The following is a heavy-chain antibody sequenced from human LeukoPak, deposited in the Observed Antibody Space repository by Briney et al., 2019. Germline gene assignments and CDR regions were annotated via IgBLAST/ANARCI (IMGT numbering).Heavy chain of an antibody. CDR1: GFTFSSYS. CDR2: ISSSSSSYI. D-gene: IGHD4-17*01. Sequence: GGSLRLSCAASGFTFSSYSMNWVRQAPGKGLEWVSSISSSSSSYIYYADSVKGRFTISRDNAKNSLYLQMNSLRAEDTAVYYCARDKGDYGTIDYWGQGTLVTVSS. V-gene: IGHV3-21*01. CDR3: ARDKGDYGTIDY. J-gene: IGHJ4*02.